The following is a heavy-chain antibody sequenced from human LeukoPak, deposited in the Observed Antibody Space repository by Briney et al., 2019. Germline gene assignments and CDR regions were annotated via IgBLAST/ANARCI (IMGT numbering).Heavy chain of an antibody. CDR3: AKDVRDITGTTDYYYYYMDV. CDR2: ISYDGSNN. J-gene: IGHJ6*03. Sequence: GGSLRLSCAASGFSFSNYGMHWVRQAPGKGLEWVAVISYDGSNNYYADSVKGRFTISRDNSKNTLYLQMNSLRGEDTAVYYCAKDVRDITGTTDYYYYYMDVWGKGTTVTVSS. V-gene: IGHV3-30*18. CDR1: GFSFSNYG. D-gene: IGHD1-7*01.